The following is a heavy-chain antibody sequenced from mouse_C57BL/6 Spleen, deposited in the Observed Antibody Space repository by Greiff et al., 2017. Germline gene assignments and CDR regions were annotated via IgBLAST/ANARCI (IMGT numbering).Heavy chain of an antibody. V-gene: IGHV1-39*01. Sequence: EVQLQQSGPELVKPAASVKISCKASGYSFTDYNMNWVKQCTGNNLEWIGVINPNYGTTSYNQKFNGKAILTVDQSSSTAYMQINSLTSENSAVYYCAKQEDYAMDYWGQGTSVTVSS. CDR2: INPNYGTT. CDR1: GYSFTDYN. J-gene: IGHJ4*01. CDR3: AKQEDYAMDY.